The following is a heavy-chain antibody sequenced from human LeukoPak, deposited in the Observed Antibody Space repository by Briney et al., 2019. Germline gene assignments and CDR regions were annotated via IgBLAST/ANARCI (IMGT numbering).Heavy chain of an antibody. Sequence: PGGSLRLSCAASGFTFDDYAMHWVRQAPGKGLEWVSGTSWNSGSIGYADSVKGRFTISRDNAKNSLYLQMNSLRAEDMALYYCAKGRGSYYYYYMDVWGKGTTVTVSS. D-gene: IGHD1-26*01. CDR2: TSWNSGSI. CDR1: GFTFDDYA. J-gene: IGHJ6*03. CDR3: AKGRGSYYYYYMDV. V-gene: IGHV3-9*03.